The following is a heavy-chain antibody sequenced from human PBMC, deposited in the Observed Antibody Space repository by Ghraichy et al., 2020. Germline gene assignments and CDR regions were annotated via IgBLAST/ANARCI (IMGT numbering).Heavy chain of an antibody. CDR2: IIPIFGTA. V-gene: IGHV1-69*13. J-gene: IGHJ6*03. CDR3: ARESGLVQFNYYYYYMDV. CDR1: GGTFSSYA. D-gene: IGHD6-19*01. Sequence: SVKVSCKASGGTFSSYAISWVRQAPGQGLEWMGGIIPIFGTANYAQKFQGRVTITADESTSTAYMELSSLRSEDTAVYYCARESGLVQFNYYYYYMDVWGKGTTVTVSS.